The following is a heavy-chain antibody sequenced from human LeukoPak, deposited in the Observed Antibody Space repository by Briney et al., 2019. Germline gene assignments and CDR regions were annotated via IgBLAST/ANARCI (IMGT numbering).Heavy chain of an antibody. CDR1: GYTFTNYY. V-gene: IGHV1-46*01. Sequence: ASVQVSSEASGYTFTNYYMYWVRQAPGQGLEWLGIFNPSGGSTTSAQKFQGRVTMTRDTSTSTVYMELSSLRSEDTAVYYCARIYSTWFDSWGQGTLVTVSS. D-gene: IGHD3-3*01. J-gene: IGHJ5*01. CDR2: FNPSGGST. CDR3: ARIYSTWFDS.